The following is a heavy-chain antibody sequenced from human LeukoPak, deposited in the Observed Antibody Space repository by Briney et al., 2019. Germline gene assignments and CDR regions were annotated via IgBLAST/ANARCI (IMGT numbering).Heavy chain of an antibody. V-gene: IGHV1-2*02. J-gene: IGHJ4*02. CDR1: GYTFTGYY. CDR3: ARGTYGSGSYPDQPLDY. D-gene: IGHD3-10*01. CDR2: LNPNSGGT. Sequence: ASVRVSCKASGYTFTGYYMHWVRQAHGQGLERMEWLNPNSGGTNYAQKFQGRVTMTRDTSISTAYMELSRLRSDDTAVYYCARGTYGSGSYPDQPLDYWGQGALVTVSS.